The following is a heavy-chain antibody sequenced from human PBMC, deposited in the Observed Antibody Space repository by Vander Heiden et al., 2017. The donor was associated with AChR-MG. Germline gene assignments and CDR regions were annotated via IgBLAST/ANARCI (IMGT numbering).Heavy chain of an antibody. CDR1: GFTFSSYS. D-gene: IGHD3-22*01. V-gene: IGHV3-48*02. Sequence: EVQLVESGGGLVQPGGSLRLSCAAAGFTFSSYSMTWVRQAPGKGLEWVSYIGSSSSTIYYADSVKGRFTISRDNAKNSLYLQMNSLRDEDTAVYYCARESLSTMIVGDGWFDPWGQGTLVTVSS. CDR2: IGSSSSTI. J-gene: IGHJ5*02. CDR3: ARESLSTMIVGDGWFDP.